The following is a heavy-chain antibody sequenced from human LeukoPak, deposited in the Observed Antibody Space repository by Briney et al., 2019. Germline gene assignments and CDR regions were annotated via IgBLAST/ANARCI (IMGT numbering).Heavy chain of an antibody. J-gene: IGHJ6*03. CDR1: GFTFSSYA. CDR3: VKELYMDV. V-gene: IGHV3-23*01. CDR2: ISGSGGST. Sequence: GGSLRLSCAASGFTFSSYAMSWVRQAPGKGLEWVSAISGSGGSTYYADSVKGRFTISRDNSKNTLFLQMDSLRTEDTGVYYCVKELYMDVWGKGTTVTVSS.